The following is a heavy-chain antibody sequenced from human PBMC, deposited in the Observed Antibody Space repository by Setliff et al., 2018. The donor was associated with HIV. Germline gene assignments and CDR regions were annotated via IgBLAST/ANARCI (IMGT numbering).Heavy chain of an antibody. D-gene: IGHD2-15*01. CDR2: TTNKADSYNT. CDR3: VRGLGSEFDY. J-gene: IGHJ4*02. V-gene: IGHV3-72*01. CDR1: GLTFNNAW. Sequence: GGSLRLSCAVSGLTFNNAWMSWVRQAPGKGLEWVGRTTNKADSYNTNYAASVKGRFTIARDDSKKSLYLQMNSLKIEDTAVYYCVRGLGSEFDYWGQGTLVTVSS.